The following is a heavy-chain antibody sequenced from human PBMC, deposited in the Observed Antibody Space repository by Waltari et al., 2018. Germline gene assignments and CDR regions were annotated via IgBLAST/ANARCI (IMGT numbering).Heavy chain of an antibody. V-gene: IGHV3-48*03. CDR1: GFIFSSYE. D-gene: IGHD6-6*01. Sequence: EVQLVESGGGLVQPGGSLRLSCAASGFIFSSYEVSWVRQAPGKGLEWSSSITSRLSTLYYADSVRGRFTISRDNAKNSLYLQMNSLRAEDTAVYYCATKYSSSSWDYWGQGNLVTVSS. CDR2: ITSRLSTL. J-gene: IGHJ4*02. CDR3: ATKYSSSSWDY.